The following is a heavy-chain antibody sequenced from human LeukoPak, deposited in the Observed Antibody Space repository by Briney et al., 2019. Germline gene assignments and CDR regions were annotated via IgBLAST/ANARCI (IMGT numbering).Heavy chain of an antibody. CDR2: ISAYNGNT. J-gene: IGHJ4*02. V-gene: IGHV1-18*01. CDR3: ARSSDSSGYYVRVFDY. Sequence: ASVKVSCKASGYTFTSYGISWVRQAPGQGLEWMGWISAYNGNTNYAQKLQGRVTMTTDTSTSTAYMELRSLRSDDTAAYYCARSSDSSGYYVRVFDYWGQGTLVTVSS. D-gene: IGHD3-22*01. CDR1: GYTFTSYG.